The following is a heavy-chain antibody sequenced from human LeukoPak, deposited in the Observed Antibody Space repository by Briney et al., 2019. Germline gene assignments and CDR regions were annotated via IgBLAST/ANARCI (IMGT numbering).Heavy chain of an antibody. J-gene: IGHJ4*02. V-gene: IGHV3-30*18. D-gene: IGHD7-27*01. Sequence: PGGSLRLSCAASGFTFSSYGMHWVRQAPGKGLERVAVISYDGSNKYYADSVKGRFTISRDNSKNTLYLQMNSLRAEDTAVYYCAKAGDYPGDYFDYWGQGTLVTVSS. CDR1: GFTFSSYG. CDR3: AKAGDYPGDYFDY. CDR2: ISYDGSNK.